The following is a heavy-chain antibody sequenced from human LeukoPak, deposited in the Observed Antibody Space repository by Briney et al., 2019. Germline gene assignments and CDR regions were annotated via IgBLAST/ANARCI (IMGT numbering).Heavy chain of an antibody. J-gene: IGHJ5*02. V-gene: IGHV4-61*02. D-gene: IGHD2-15*01. Sequence: PSQTLSLTCTVSGGSISSGSYYWSWIRQPAGKGLEWIGRISTSKTTNYNPSLKSRVTISVDTSKNQFSLNLSSVTAADTALYYCARDSPPSYCSAGSCYFDPWGQGTLVTVSS. CDR3: ARDSPPSYCSAGSCYFDP. CDR2: ISTSKTT. CDR1: GGSISSGSYY.